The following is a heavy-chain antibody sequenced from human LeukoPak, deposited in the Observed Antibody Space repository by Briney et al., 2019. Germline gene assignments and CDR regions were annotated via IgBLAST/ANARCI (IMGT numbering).Heavy chain of an antibody. D-gene: IGHD3-9*01. CDR3: ARDKVGYYDIDY. CDR1: GYTFTSYY. V-gene: IGHV1-18*04. J-gene: IGHJ4*02. Sequence: ASVKVSCKASGYTFTSYYMHWVRQAPGQGLEWMGWISAYNGNTNYAQKLQGRVTMTTDTSTSTAYMELRSLRSDDTAVYYCARDKVGYYDIDYWGQGTLVTVSS. CDR2: ISAYNGNT.